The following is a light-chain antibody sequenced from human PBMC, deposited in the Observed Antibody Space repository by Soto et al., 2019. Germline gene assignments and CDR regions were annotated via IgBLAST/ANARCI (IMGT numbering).Light chain of an antibody. CDR2: GAS. CDR1: ESIHTN. J-gene: IGKJ1*01. V-gene: IGKV3-15*01. Sequence: ETVMTQSEATLSVSPGERATLSCRTSESIHTNLAWYQQKPGQPPRLLIYGASTRVTGIPTRFSGSGSGTEFTLTISSLQSEDFAVYYWQQYNNWPRTFGQGTKVEIK. CDR3: QQYNNWPRT.